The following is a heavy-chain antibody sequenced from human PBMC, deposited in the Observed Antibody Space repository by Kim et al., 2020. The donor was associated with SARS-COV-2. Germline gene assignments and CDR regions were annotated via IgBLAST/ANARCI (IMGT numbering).Heavy chain of an antibody. V-gene: IGHV3-33*01. Sequence: GGSLRLSCAASGFTFSSYGMHWVRQAPGKGLEWVAVIWYDGSNKYYADSVKGRFTISRDNSKNTLYLQMNSLRAEDTAVYYCARSITIFGVVIYYYYGMDVWGQGTTVTVSS. D-gene: IGHD3-3*01. CDR2: IWYDGSNK. CDR1: GFTFSSYG. J-gene: IGHJ6*02. CDR3: ARSITIFGVVIYYYYGMDV.